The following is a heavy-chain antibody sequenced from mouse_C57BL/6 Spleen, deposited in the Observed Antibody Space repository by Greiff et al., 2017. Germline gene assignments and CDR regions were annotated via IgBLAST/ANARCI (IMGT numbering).Heavy chain of an antibody. D-gene: IGHD2-1*01. J-gene: IGHJ4*01. CDR2: IDPGHGNT. Sequence: EVQLQESVAELVRPGASVKLSCTASGFNIKNTYMHWVKQRPEQGLEWIGRIDPGHGNTKYAPKFQGKDTLTADTSSNTAYLQLSSLTSEYAANYCCARGGDGNADNAMDYWGQGTSVTVSS. V-gene: IGHV14-3*01. CDR3: ARGGDGNADNAMDY. CDR1: GFNIKNTY.